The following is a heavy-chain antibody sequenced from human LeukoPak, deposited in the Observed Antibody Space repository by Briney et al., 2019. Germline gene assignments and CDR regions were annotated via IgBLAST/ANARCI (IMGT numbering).Heavy chain of an antibody. CDR2: LWCDGVNT. V-gene: IGHV3-33*01. Sequence: GGSLRLSCAASGFSISTYGMHWVRQAPGKGLEWGAVLWCDGVNTYYADSVKGRFTISRDNSKNTLYLQMNSLRAEDAAVYYCARAQDSSSWYLDSWGQGTLVTVSS. J-gene: IGHJ4*02. CDR3: ARAQDSSSWYLDS. CDR1: GFSISTYG. D-gene: IGHD6-13*01.